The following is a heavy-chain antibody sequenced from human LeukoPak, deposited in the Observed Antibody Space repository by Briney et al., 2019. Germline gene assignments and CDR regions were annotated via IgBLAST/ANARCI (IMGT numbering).Heavy chain of an antibody. V-gene: IGHV3-30-3*01. CDR3: ARDSAYGDSGGIDY. Sequence: GGSLRLSCAASGFTFSSYAMHWVRQAPGKGLEWVAVISYDGSNKYYADSVKGRFTISRDNSKNTLYLQMNSLRAEASAVYYCARDSAYGDSGGIDYWGREPWSPSPQ. D-gene: IGHD4-17*01. J-gene: IGHJ4*02. CDR1: GFTFSSYA. CDR2: ISYDGSNK.